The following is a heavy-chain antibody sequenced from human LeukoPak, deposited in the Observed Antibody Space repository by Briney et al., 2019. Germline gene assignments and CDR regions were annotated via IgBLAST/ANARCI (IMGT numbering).Heavy chain of an antibody. CDR3: ARKAIYGSAAFDI. J-gene: IGHJ3*02. D-gene: IGHD2-15*01. CDR2: INIDGSTT. V-gene: IGHV3-74*01. CDR1: GFTFSRYW. Sequence: PGGSLRVSCAASGFTFSRYWMQWVRQVPGKGLVWVSRINIDGSTTNYADSVKGRYTISRDNAKNTLSLQMNSLRAEDTAVYYCARKAIYGSAAFDIWGQGTMVTVSS.